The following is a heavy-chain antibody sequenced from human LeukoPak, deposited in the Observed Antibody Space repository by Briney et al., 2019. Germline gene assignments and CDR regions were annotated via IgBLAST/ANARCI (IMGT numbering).Heavy chain of an antibody. CDR2: IWYDGSNK. J-gene: IGHJ4*02. V-gene: IGHV3-33*01. CDR1: GFTFSSYA. Sequence: GGSLRLSCAASGFTFSSYAMHWVRQAPGKGLERVAVIWYDGSNKYYADSVKGRFTISRDNSKNTVSLQMNSLRVGDTAVYYCARDSQLGGHFDYWGQGTLVTVSS. CDR3: ARDSQLGGHFDY. D-gene: IGHD1-1*01.